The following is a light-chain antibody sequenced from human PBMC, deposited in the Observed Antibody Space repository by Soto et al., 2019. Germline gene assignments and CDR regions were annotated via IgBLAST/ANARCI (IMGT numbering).Light chain of an antibody. J-gene: IGLJ3*02. V-gene: IGLV2-11*01. Sequence: QSALTQPRSVSGSPGQSVTISCTGTSSDIGGYNYVSWYQQHPGKAPKLMIYDVTRRPSGVPDRFSGSKSGNTASLTISGLQAEDEADYYCCSYAQSYTLVFGGGTKLTVL. CDR1: SSDIGGYNY. CDR3: CSYAQSYTLV. CDR2: DVT.